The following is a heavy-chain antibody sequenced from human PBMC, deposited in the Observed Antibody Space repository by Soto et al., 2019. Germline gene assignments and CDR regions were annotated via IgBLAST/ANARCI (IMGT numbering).Heavy chain of an antibody. J-gene: IGHJ4*02. V-gene: IGHV1-8*01. Sequence: RASVKVSCKASGYTFTIYDINWVLQATGQGLEWMGWMNPNSGNTGYAQKFQGRVTMTRNTSISTAYMGLSSLRSEDTAVYYCARGLRGSHLDYWGQGTLVTVSS. CDR1: GYTFTIYD. CDR3: ARGLRGSHLDY. CDR2: MNPNSGNT. D-gene: IGHD6-13*01.